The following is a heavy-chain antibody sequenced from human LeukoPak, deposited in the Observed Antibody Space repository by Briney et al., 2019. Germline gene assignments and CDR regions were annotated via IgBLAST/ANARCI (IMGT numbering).Heavy chain of an antibody. D-gene: IGHD3-10*01. V-gene: IGHV1-2*02. CDR3: ASGSGGSGSYYPN. CDR1: RYTFTGYY. J-gene: IGHJ4*02. CDR2: INPNSGGT. Sequence: ASVKVSCKASRYTFTGYYMHWVRQAPGQGLEWMGWINPNSGGTNYAQKFQGRVTMTRDTSISTAYMELSRLRSDDTAVYYCASGSGGSGSYYPNWGQGTLVTVSS.